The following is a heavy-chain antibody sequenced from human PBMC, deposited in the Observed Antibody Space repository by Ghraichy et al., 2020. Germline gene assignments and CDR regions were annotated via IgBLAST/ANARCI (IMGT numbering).Heavy chain of an antibody. CDR3: TRDIQGSRDYGLDV. CDR1: GFAFSSYW. J-gene: IGHJ6*01. CDR2: INQDGSLK. D-gene: IGHD3-10*01. Sequence: LSLPCVGSGFAFSSYWMSWVRQPPGKGLEWVANINQDGSLKYFLDSVRGRITISRDNAKNSLFLQMNSLRPEDSAVYHCTRDIQGSRDYGLDVWGQGTTVTVSS. V-gene: IGHV3-7*01.